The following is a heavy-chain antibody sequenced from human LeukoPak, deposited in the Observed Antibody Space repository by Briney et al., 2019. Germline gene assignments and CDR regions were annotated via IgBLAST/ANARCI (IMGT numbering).Heavy chain of an antibody. D-gene: IGHD3-3*01. CDR3: ARQNFWSGYYSAKANYYYGMDV. Sequence: SQTLSLTCTVSGGSISSGGYYWSRIRQHPGKGLEWIGYIYYSGSTYYNPSLKSRVTISVDTSKNQFSLKLSSVTAADTAVYYCARQNFWSGYYSAKANYYYGMDVWGQGTTVTVSS. V-gene: IGHV4-31*03. CDR1: GGSISSGGYY. CDR2: IYYSGST. J-gene: IGHJ6*02.